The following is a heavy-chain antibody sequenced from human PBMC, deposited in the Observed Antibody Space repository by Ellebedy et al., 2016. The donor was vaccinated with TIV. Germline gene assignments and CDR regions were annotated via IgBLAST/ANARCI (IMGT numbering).Heavy chain of an antibody. CDR2: ISGSGGST. CDR1: GFTFSSYA. J-gene: IGHJ4*02. D-gene: IGHD6-19*01. V-gene: IGHV3-23*01. CDR3: AKHFAMAVAGHGTDY. Sequence: GESLKISXAASGFTFSSYAMSWVRQAPGKGLEWVSAISGSGGSTYYADSVKGRFTISRDNSKNTLYLQMNSLRAEDTAVYYCAKHFAMAVAGHGTDYWGQGTLVTVSS.